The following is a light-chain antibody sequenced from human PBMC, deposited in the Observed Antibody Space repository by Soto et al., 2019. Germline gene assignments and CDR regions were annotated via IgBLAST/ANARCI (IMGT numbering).Light chain of an antibody. CDR2: DAY. CDR1: HDIKNY. Sequence: DIQLTPSPPSLSASEGDRLTLTCQASHDIKNYLNWYQQKPGKAPKLLIYDAYNLERGVPSRFSGSGTGTDFTFTIGSLQPEDVATYYCQQFDFLPPYTFGQGTKVDIK. CDR3: QQFDFLPPYT. V-gene: IGKV1-33*01. J-gene: IGKJ2*01.